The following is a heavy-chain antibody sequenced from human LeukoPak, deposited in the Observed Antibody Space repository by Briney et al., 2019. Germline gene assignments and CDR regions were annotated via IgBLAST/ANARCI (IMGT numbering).Heavy chain of an antibody. Sequence: PGGSLRLSCAASGFTFSSYGMHWVRQAPGKGLEWVAFIRYDGSNKYYADSVKGRFTISRDNSKNTLYLQMNSLRAEATAVYYCAKEEEYSSPLFDYWGQGTLVTVSS. CDR1: GFTFSSYG. J-gene: IGHJ4*02. CDR2: IRYDGSNK. V-gene: IGHV3-30*02. D-gene: IGHD6-6*01. CDR3: AKEEEYSSPLFDY.